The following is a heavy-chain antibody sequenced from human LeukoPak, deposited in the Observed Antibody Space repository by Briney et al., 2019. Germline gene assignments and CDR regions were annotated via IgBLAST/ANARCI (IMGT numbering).Heavy chain of an antibody. CDR3: AREEGYCSSTSCSYAFDI. J-gene: IGHJ3*02. V-gene: IGHV3-66*02. D-gene: IGHD2-2*01. CDR1: GFTVSGNY. Sequence: GGSLRLACAASGFTVSGNYMSWVRQAPGKGLEWASVINSGGSTYYADSVKGRFTISRDNSKNTLYLQMNSLRAEDTALYYCAREEGYCSSTSCSYAFDIWGQGTMVTVSS. CDR2: INSGGST.